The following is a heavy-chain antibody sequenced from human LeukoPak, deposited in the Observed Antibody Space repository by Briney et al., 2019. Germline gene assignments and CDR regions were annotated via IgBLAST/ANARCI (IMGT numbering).Heavy chain of an antibody. CDR3: AREELGYCSSTSCPHFDY. J-gene: IGHJ4*02. V-gene: IGHV4-4*07. CDR2: IYTSGST. Sequence: SETLSLTCTVAGGSISRYYWSWIRQPAGKGLEWIGRIYTSGSTNYNPSLKSGVTISVDKSKNQFSLKLSSVTAADTAVYYCAREELGYCSSTSCPHFDYWGQGTLVTVSS. D-gene: IGHD2-2*01. CDR1: GGSISRYY.